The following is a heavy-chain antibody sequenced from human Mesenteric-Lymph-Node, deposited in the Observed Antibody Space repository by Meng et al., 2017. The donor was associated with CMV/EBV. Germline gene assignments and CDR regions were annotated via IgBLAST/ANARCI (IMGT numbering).Heavy chain of an antibody. CDR3: ARGAGDYYYHAMDV. D-gene: IGHD4-17*01. J-gene: IGHJ6*02. CDR1: GFTFSSYW. V-gene: IGHV3-53*01. Sequence: GGSLRLSCAASGFTFSSYWMSWVRQAPGKGLEWVSVIYSGTNTYYADSVKGRFTISRDNSKNTLYLQMNSLRAEDTAVYYCARGAGDYYYHAMDVWGQGTTVTVSS. CDR2: IYSGTNT.